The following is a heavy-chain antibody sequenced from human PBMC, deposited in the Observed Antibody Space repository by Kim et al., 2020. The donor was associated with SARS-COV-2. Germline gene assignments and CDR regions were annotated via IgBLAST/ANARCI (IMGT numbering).Heavy chain of an antibody. Sequence: NKYYADSVKGPFTISRDNSKNTLYLQMNSLRAEDTAVYYCANGGRYGMDVWGQGTTVTVSS. J-gene: IGHJ6*02. CDR2: NK. CDR3: ANGGRYGMDV. V-gene: IGHV3-30*02.